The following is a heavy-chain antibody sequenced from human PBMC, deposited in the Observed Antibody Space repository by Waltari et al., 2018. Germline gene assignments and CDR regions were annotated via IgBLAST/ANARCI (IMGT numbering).Heavy chain of an antibody. D-gene: IGHD6-19*01. CDR3: ARGPAVAGLFFDY. J-gene: IGHJ4*02. CDR2: INHSGST. Sequence: QVQLQQWGAGLLTPPETLPLTGAVYAGSFRGYYCSWIRQPPGKGLEWIGEINHSGSTNYNPSLKSRVTISVDTSKNQFSLKLSSVTAADTAVYYCARGPAVAGLFFDYWGQGTLVTVSS. CDR1: AGSFRGYY. V-gene: IGHV4-34*01.